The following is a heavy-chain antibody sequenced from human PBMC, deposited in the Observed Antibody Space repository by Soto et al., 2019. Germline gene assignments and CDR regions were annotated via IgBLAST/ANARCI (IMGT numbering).Heavy chain of an antibody. V-gene: IGHV3-33*01. Sequence: QVQLVESGGGVVQPGRSLRLSCAASGFTFSGLGMHWVRQAPGKGLEWVAVIRYDGSNIYYADAVKGRFTISRDNSKDTLYLQMNSLRADDTAVYYGARDGVGHTTFFGNFDYWGQGTLVTVSS. CDR2: IRYDGSNI. CDR3: ARDGVGHTTFFGNFDY. J-gene: IGHJ4*02. CDR1: GFTFSGLG. D-gene: IGHD1-26*01.